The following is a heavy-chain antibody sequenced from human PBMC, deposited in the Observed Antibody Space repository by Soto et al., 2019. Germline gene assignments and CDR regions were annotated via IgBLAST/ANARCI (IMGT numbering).Heavy chain of an antibody. Sequence: PSETLSLSCAVHGASFSGYSWRGIRQPPGKGLEWIGDIEHSGSTNYNSSLRSRVTISLDTSKNHFSLKLNSVTAADTAVYYCARVGANPSDYWGQGTLVTVSS. J-gene: IGHJ4*02. CDR1: GASFSGYS. CDR3: ARVGANPSDY. CDR2: IEHSGST. D-gene: IGHD1-26*01. V-gene: IGHV4-34*01.